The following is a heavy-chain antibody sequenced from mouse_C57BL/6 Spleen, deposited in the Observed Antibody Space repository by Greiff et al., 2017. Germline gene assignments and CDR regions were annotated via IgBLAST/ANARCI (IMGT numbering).Heavy chain of an antibody. V-gene: IGHV1-82*01. CDR1: GYAFSRSW. CDR3: ARYITTEGFAY. CDR2: IYPGDGDT. Sequence: VQLQQSGPELVKPGASVKISCKASGYAFSRSWMNWVKQRPGKGLEWIGRIYPGDGDTNYNGTFKGKATLTSDKSSSTAYMQLSSLTSEDSAVYFCARYITTEGFAYWGQGTLVTVSA. D-gene: IGHD1-1*01. J-gene: IGHJ3*01.